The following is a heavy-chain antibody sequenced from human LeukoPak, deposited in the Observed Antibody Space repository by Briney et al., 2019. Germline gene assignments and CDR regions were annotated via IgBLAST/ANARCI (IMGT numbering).Heavy chain of an antibody. V-gene: IGHV3-7*01. CDR2: IDQDGSEK. CDR3: ARPELPGWSVLFDF. CDR1: RFTFSNYW. D-gene: IGHD2-15*01. Sequence: GGSLRLSCAASRFTFSNYWMSWVRQAPGKGLEWVATIDQDGSEKYYAESVKGRFTISRDNAKNSLYLQINSLRADDTAVYYCARPELPGWSVLFDFWGQGTLVTVSS. J-gene: IGHJ4*02.